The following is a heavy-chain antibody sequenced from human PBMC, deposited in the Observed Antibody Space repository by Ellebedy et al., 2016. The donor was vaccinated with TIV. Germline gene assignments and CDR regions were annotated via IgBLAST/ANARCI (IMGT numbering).Heavy chain of an antibody. CDR2: IYYSGST. J-gene: IGHJ5*02. Sequence: GSLRLXXTVSGGSISSSSYYWGWIRQPPGKGLEWIGSIYYSGSTNYNPSLKSRVTISVDTSKNQFSLKLSSVTAADTAVYYCARAVGGYCSGGSCYSTWFDPWGQGTLVTVSS. CDR3: ARAVGGYCSGGSCYSTWFDP. V-gene: IGHV4-39*07. D-gene: IGHD2-15*01. CDR1: GGSISSSSYY.